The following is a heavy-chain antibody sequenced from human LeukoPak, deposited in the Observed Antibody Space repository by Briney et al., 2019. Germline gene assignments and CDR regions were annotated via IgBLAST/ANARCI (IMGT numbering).Heavy chain of an antibody. CDR1: GASIDRSTYY. CDR2: VYYSGSI. D-gene: IGHD6-25*01. J-gene: IGHJ5*02. V-gene: IGHV4-39*01. CDR3: ARIAAPGLA. Sequence: SETLSLTCSVSGASIDRSTYYWGWLRQPPGKGLEWIGGVYYSGSIYYTSAVKSRVSISVDTSRNQFSLKLYSVTAADTSVYFCARIAAPGLAWGQGTLVTVSS.